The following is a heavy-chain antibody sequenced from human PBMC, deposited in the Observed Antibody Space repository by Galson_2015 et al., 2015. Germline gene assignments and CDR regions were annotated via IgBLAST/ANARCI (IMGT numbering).Heavy chain of an antibody. CDR3: ARDFGYDFWSGYYAPGNWFDP. CDR2: INPNSGGT. D-gene: IGHD3-3*01. V-gene: IGHV1-2*04. Sequence: SVKVSCKASGYTFTSYYMHWVRQAPGQGLEWMGWINPNSGGTNYAQKFQGWVTMTRDTSISTAYMELSRLRSDDTAVYYCARDFGYDFWSGYYAPGNWFDPWGQGTLVTVSS. CDR1: GYTFTSYY. J-gene: IGHJ5*02.